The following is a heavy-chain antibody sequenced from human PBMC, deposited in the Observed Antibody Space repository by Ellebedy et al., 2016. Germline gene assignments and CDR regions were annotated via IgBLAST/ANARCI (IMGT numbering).Heavy chain of an antibody. J-gene: IGHJ6*02. CDR1: GFTFSSYS. CDR3: ASPVECSGGSCSGDYYFYAMDV. CDR2: ISDSSSYI. Sequence: GGSLRLXCAASGFTFSSYSTNWVRQAPGKGLEWVSSISDSSSYIYYADSVKGRFTISRDNAKYSLYLQMNSLRVEDTAVYYCASPVECSGGSCSGDYYFYAMDVWGQGTTVTVSS. V-gene: IGHV3-21*01. D-gene: IGHD2-15*01.